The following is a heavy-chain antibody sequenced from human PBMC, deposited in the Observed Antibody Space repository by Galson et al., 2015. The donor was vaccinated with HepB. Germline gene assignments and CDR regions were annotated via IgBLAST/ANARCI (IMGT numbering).Heavy chain of an antibody. J-gene: IGHJ4*02. V-gene: IGHV3-23*01. D-gene: IGHD6-19*01. CDR1: GFTFSSYA. Sequence: SLRLSCAASGFTFSSYAMSWVRQAPGKGLEWVSSISASGGTTYYADSVKGRFIISRDNSKNTLYLQMTSLRAEDTAIYYCATHPGWESGWMRHFDCWGQGTLVTVSS. CDR3: ATHPGWESGWMRHFDC. CDR2: ISASGGTT.